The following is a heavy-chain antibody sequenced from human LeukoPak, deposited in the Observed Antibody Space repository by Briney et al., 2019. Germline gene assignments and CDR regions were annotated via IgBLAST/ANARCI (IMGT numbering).Heavy chain of an antibody. D-gene: IGHD2-21*01. V-gene: IGHV3-23*01. J-gene: IGHJ5*02. Sequence: GGSLRLSCAASGFTFSSYAMSWVRQAPGKGLEWVSAISGSGGGTYYADSVKGRFTISRDNSKNTLYLQMNSLRAEDTAVYYCAKGPHIVVVPGPNWFDPWGQGTLVTVSS. CDR3: AKGPHIVVVPGPNWFDP. CDR2: ISGSGGGT. CDR1: GFTFSSYA.